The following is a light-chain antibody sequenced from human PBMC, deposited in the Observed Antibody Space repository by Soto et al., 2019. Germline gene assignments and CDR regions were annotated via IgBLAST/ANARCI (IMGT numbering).Light chain of an antibody. V-gene: IGKV2-28*01. Sequence: DVVMTQSPLSLPVTPGEPASISCGSSQSLLHSDGYNYLDWFLQRPGQSPQVRIYLGSNRAPVVPDRFSGSGSGTDFTLKISRVEAEDVGVYYCMQALQTPLTFGGGTKVEIK. CDR3: MQALQTPLT. J-gene: IGKJ4*01. CDR2: LGS. CDR1: QSLLHSDGYNY.